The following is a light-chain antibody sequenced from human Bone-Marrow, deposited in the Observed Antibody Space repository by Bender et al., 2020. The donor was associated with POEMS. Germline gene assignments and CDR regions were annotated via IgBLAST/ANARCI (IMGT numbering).Light chain of an antibody. CDR3: AVWDDSLNGWV. CDR2: RND. J-gene: IGLJ3*02. CDR1: SSNIGSNY. V-gene: IGLV1-47*01. Sequence: QSVLTQPPSASGTPGQRVTISCSGSSSNIGSNYVYWYQRLPGAAPKVVMYRNDMRPSGVPDRFSGSRSGTSASLAISGLQSEDEADYYCAVWDDSLNGWVFGGGTKLTVL.